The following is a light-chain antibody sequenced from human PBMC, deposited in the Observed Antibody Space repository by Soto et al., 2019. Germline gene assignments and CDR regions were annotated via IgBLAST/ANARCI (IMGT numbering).Light chain of an antibody. Sequence: ETVMTQSPATLSVSPGERATLSCRASQNVNTRLAWYQQKPGQAPRLLIYDAFTRATGIPARFSGSASGTEFSLTISSLQSEDFAVYYCQQYDEWPLTFGGGTKVEIK. CDR3: QQYDEWPLT. V-gene: IGKV3-15*01. J-gene: IGKJ4*01. CDR2: DAF. CDR1: QNVNTR.